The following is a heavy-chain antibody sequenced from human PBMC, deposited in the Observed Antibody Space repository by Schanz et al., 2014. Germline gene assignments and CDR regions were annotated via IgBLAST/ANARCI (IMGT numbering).Heavy chain of an antibody. Sequence: EVQLAESGGGLAKPGGSLRLSCTASGFNFSSYGMHWVRQAPGKGLEWVAVSGRGASTYYADSVKDRFTISRDNSKNTLYLQMNSLRAEGTAVYYCAKDQGSYASGSYNCFGYWGQGTLATVSS. V-gene: IGHV3-23*04. CDR2: VSGRGAST. J-gene: IGHJ4*02. D-gene: IGHD3-10*01. CDR1: GFNFSSYG. CDR3: AKDQGSYASGSYNCFGY.